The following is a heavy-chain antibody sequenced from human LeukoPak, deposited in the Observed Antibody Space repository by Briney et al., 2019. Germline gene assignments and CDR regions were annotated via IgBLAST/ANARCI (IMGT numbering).Heavy chain of an antibody. CDR1: GFTFRSYA. J-gene: IGHJ3*02. D-gene: IGHD2-2*02. CDR3: ARYQLLYNDAFDI. V-gene: IGHV3-23*01. Sequence: GSLRLSCAASGFTFRSYALSWVRPAPGKGLEWVSAISGSGGSTYYADSVKGRFTISRDNSKNTLYLQMNSLRAEDTAVYYCARYQLLYNDAFDIWGQGTMVTVSS. CDR2: ISGSGGST.